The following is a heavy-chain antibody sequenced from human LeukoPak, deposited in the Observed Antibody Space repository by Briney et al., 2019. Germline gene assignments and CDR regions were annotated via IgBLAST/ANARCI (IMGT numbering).Heavy chain of an antibody. D-gene: IGHD1-26*01. Sequence: PSETLSLTCTVSGGSISSSSYYWGWIRQPPGKGLEWIGSIYYSGSTYYNPSLKSRVTISVDTSKNQFSLKLSSVTAADTAVYYCARDRGSWDAARGSDYWGQGILVTVSS. CDR2: IYYSGST. J-gene: IGHJ4*02. V-gene: IGHV4-39*07. CDR1: GGSISSSSYY. CDR3: ARDRGSWDAARGSDY.